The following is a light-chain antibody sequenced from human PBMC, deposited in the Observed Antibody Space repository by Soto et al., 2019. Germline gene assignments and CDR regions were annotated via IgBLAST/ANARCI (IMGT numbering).Light chain of an antibody. J-gene: IGKJ1*01. V-gene: IGKV3-20*01. CDR3: HQRQSWPRT. CDR1: QSVGSRF. Sequence: EIALTQSPGTLSLSPGERATLSCRASQSVGSRFLAWYQQKPGQAPRLLISGTFSRAAGIPARFSASGSGTDFTLTISDVQPEDFALYYCHQRQSWPRTFGQGTKV. CDR2: GTF.